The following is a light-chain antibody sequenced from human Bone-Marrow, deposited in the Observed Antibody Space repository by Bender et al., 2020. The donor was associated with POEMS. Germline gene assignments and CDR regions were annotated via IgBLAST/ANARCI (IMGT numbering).Light chain of an antibody. CDR3: QVWDGATDQRV. Sequence: SYVLTQPPSVSVAPGGTARITCGGINIETLSVHWYQHRPGQAPLLVVAGDSGRPSGIPDRFSGSNSGNTAILTISRLEAGDEADYYCQVWDGATDQRVFGGGTKLTVL. J-gene: IGLJ2*01. CDR2: GDS. CDR1: NIETLS. V-gene: IGLV3-21*02.